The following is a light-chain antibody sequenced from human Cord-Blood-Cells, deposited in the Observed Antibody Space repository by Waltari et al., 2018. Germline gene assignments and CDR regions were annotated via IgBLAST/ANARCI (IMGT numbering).Light chain of an antibody. CDR1: SSDGGGYNY. CDR3: SSYTSSSNVV. CDR2: EVS. J-gene: IGLJ2*01. V-gene: IGLV2-14*01. Sequence: QSALTQPASVSGSPGQSITISCTGTSSDGGGYNYVPWYQQHPGKAPKLMIYEVSNRPSGVSNRFSGSKSGNTASLTISGLQAEDEADYYCSSYTSSSNVVFGGGTKLTVL.